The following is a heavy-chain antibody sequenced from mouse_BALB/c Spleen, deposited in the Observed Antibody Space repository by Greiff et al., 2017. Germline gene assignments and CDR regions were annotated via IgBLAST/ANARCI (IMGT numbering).Heavy chain of an antibody. Sequence: EVQLQQSGPSLVKPSQTLSLTCSVTGDSITSGYWNWIRKFPGNKLEYMGYISYSGSTYYNPSLKSRISITRDTSKNQYYLQLNSVTTEDTATYYCARFDYDGSWFAYWGQGTLVTVSA. D-gene: IGHD2-4*01. J-gene: IGHJ3*01. CDR3: ARFDYDGSWFAY. V-gene: IGHV3-8*02. CDR1: GDSITSGY. CDR2: ISYSGST.